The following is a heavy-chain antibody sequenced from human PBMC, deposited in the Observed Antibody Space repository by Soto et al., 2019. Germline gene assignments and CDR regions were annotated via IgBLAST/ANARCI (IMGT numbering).Heavy chain of an antibody. Sequence: PGGSLRPSCAASGFTFSSYAMSWVRQAPGKGLEWVSAISGSGGSTYYADSVKGRFTISRDNSKNTLYLQMNSLRAEDTAVYYCAKDRRIYSSSSTGCYYYGMDVWGQGTMVTVSS. CDR3: AKDRRIYSSSSTGCYYYGMDV. D-gene: IGHD6-6*01. CDR1: GFTFSSYA. CDR2: ISGSGGST. J-gene: IGHJ6*02. V-gene: IGHV3-23*01.